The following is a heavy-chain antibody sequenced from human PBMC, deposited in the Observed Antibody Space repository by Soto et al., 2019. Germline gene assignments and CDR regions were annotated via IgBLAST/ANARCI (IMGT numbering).Heavy chain of an antibody. Sequence: GGSLRLSCTASGFTFCDYAMSWFRQAPGKGLEWVGFIRSKAYGGTTEYAASVKGRFTISRDDSKSIAYLQMNSLKTEDTAVYYCSRDPSGYDERPVDYWGQGTLVTVSS. CDR1: GFTFCDYA. J-gene: IGHJ4*02. V-gene: IGHV3-49*03. CDR2: IRSKAYGGTT. CDR3: SRDPSGYDERPVDY. D-gene: IGHD5-12*01.